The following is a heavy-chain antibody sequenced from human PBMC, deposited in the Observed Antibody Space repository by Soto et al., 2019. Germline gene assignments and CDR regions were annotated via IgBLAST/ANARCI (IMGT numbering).Heavy chain of an antibody. V-gene: IGHV4-31*03. CDR1: GGSISSGGYY. CDR2: IYNSGNT. J-gene: IGHJ6*02. Sequence: QVQLQESGPGLVKPSQTLSLTCSVSGGSISSGGYYWSWIRQHPEKGLEWIGYIYNSGNTYYNPSLKGRVTISEDTSKIQFSLKLSSVTAADTAVYYCARNYYYGSGSSHYYYGMDVWGQGTTVTVSS. D-gene: IGHD3-10*01. CDR3: ARNYYYGSGSSHYYYGMDV.